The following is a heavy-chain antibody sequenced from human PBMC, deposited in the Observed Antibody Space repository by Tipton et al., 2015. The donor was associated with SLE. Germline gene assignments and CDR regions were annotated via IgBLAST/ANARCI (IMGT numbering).Heavy chain of an antibody. Sequence: TLSLTCTVSGGSISSSSYYWGWIRQPPGKGLEWIGYIYYSGSTNYNPSLKSRVTISVDTSKNQFSLKLSSVTAADTAVYYCASRPGAAAGLDAFDIWGQGTMVTVSS. CDR3: ASRPGAAAGLDAFDI. D-gene: IGHD6-13*01. J-gene: IGHJ3*02. CDR2: IYYSGST. CDR1: GGSISSSSYY. V-gene: IGHV4-61*05.